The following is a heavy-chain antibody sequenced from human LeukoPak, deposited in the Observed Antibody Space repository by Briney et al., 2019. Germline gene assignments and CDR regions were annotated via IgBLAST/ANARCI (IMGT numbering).Heavy chain of an antibody. CDR2: INTNTGNP. CDR1: RYTFTSYA. J-gene: IGHJ4*02. Sequence: ASVKVSCKASRYTFTSYAMNWVRQAPGQGLEWMGWINTNTGNPTYAQGFTGRFVFSLDTSVSTAYLQISSLKAEDTAVYYCARTYYDILTGYYVFDYWGQGTLVTVSS. V-gene: IGHV7-4-1*02. CDR3: ARTYYDILTGYYVFDY. D-gene: IGHD3-9*01.